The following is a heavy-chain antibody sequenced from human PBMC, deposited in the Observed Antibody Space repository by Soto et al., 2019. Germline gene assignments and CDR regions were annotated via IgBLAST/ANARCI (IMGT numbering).Heavy chain of an antibody. CDR2: IDPSDSYT. CDR1: GYSFTSYW. V-gene: IGHV5-10-1*01. CDR3: ASGGSYGMDV. D-gene: IGHD2-15*01. Sequence: PGASLKISCKGSGYSFTSYWISWVRQMPGKGLEWMGRIDPSDSYTNYSPSFQGHVTISADKSISTAYLQWSSLKASDTAMYYCASGGSYGMDVWGQGTTVTVSS. J-gene: IGHJ6*02.